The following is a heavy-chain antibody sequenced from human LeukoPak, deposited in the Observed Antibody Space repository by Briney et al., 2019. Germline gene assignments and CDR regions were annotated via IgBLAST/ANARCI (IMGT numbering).Heavy chain of an antibody. CDR2: ISGSGDRT. CDR3: AKAGPKAYYYGSGSFPPFDY. V-gene: IGHV3-23*01. CDR1: GFTFSSYG. D-gene: IGHD3-10*01. Sequence: QAGGSLRLSCAASGFTFSSYGMHWVRQAPGKGLEWVSIISGSGDRTYYADSVKGRFTMSRDNSKNTLYLQMNSLRAEDTAVYYCAKAGPKAYYYGSGSFPPFDYWGQGTLVTVSS. J-gene: IGHJ4*02.